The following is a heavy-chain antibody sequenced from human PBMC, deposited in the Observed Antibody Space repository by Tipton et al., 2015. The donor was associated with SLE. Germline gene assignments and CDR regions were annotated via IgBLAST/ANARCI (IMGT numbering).Heavy chain of an antibody. J-gene: IGHJ4*02. CDR2: IYYSGST. D-gene: IGHD6-13*01. CDR1: GGSISRYY. CDR3: ARGSRWAIAAAGGAFDS. V-gene: IGHV4-59*12. Sequence: LRLSCTVSGGSISRYYWSWIRQPPGKGLEWIGYIYYSGSTNYNPSLKSRVTISVDTSKNQFSLKLSSVTAADTAVYYRARGSRWAIAAAGGAFDSWGQGTLVTVSS.